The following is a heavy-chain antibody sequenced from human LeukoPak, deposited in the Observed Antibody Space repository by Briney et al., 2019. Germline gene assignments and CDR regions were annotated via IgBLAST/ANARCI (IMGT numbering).Heavy chain of an antibody. CDR1: GFTFNNYA. Sequence: PGGSLRLSCAASGFTFNNYAIHWVRQAPGKGLEWVSFISTSSSYIHNADSVKGRFTISRDNAENSLYLQMNSLRAEDTAVYYCARAAIAAARIYYYMDVWGKGTTVTVSS. V-gene: IGHV3-21*01. CDR2: ISTSSSYI. D-gene: IGHD6-13*01. CDR3: ARAAIAAARIYYYMDV. J-gene: IGHJ6*03.